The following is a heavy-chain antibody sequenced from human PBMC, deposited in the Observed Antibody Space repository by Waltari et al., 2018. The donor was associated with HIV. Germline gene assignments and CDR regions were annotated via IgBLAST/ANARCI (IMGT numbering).Heavy chain of an antibody. D-gene: IGHD3-16*01. Sequence: DVQLVESGGGLVQPGGSLRLSCVASGFTVTGGWMHWVPQVPGKGPVWVSRMSLDGTTVYADSVKGRFTISRDNAKNTLYLQMNTLRAEDTAVYYCARDRYAGGWFGYWGQGTLVTVSS. CDR2: MSLDGTT. J-gene: IGHJ4*02. CDR3: ARDRYAGGWFGY. V-gene: IGHV3-74*01. CDR1: GFTVTGGW.